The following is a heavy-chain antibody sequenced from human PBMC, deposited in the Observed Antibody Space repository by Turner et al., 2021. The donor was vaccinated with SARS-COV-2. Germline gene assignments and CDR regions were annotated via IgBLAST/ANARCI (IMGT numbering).Heavy chain of an antibody. Sequence: QLQLQESGPGLVKPSETLSLTCPVSGGSNSSSIYYWGWIRQPPGKGLEWIGSIYYSGITYYNPSLKSRVTISVDTSKNQFSLKLSSVTAADTAVYYCARLMDTAMDYYGMDVWGQGTTVTVSS. D-gene: IGHD5-18*01. CDR3: ARLMDTAMDYYGMDV. J-gene: IGHJ6*02. CDR2: IYYSGIT. V-gene: IGHV4-39*01. CDR1: GGSNSSSIYY.